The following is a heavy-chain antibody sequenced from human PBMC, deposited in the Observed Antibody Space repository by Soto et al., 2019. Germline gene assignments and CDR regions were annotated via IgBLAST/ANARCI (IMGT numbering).Heavy chain of an antibody. V-gene: IGHV4-59*01. Sequence: PSETLSLTCTVSGGSIISYYWSWIRQPPGKGLEWIGYIYYSGSTNYNPSLKSRVTISVDTSKNQFYLKLSSVTAADTAVYYCARVTLGYQFDYWGQGTLVTVSS. CDR1: GGSIISYY. D-gene: IGHD3-16*02. CDR2: IYYSGST. CDR3: ARVTLGYQFDY. J-gene: IGHJ4*02.